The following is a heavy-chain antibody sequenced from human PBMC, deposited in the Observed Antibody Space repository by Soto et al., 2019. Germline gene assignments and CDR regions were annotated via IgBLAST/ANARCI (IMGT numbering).Heavy chain of an antibody. CDR2: ISKDSGRAT. V-gene: IGHV3-11*04. J-gene: IGHJ4*02. D-gene: IGHD3-3*01. CDR1: GFIFRDWF. CDR3: AREVYYDFWSGFNTHPYYFDD. Sequence: GGSLRLSCAASGFIFRDWFMSWIRQAPGKGLEWISYISKDSGRATRYADSVKGRFTISRDNAKNSLFLQMNNLSSEDTAVHHCAREVYYDFWSGFNTHPYYFDDWGQGTLVTVSS.